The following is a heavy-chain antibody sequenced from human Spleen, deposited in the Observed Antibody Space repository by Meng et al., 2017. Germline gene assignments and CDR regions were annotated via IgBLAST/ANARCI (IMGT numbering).Heavy chain of an antibody. J-gene: IGHJ4*02. CDR2: INPDSGGT. D-gene: IGHD5-24*01. CDR3: SRGDHGANDF. Sequence: ASVKVSCKASGYTFIGYYIHWVRQAPGQDFEWMGRINPDSGGTNFAQKFQGRVTMTRDTSINTAYMELSRIRFDDTAVYYCSRGDHGANDFWGQGTPVTVSS. V-gene: IGHV1-2*06. CDR1: GYTFIGYY.